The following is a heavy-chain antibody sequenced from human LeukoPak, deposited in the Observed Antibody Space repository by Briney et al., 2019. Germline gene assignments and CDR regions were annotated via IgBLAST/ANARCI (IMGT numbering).Heavy chain of an antibody. D-gene: IGHD4-17*01. CDR3: ARDSYGDANFDS. J-gene: IGHJ4*02. CDR1: GFTFSSYG. CDR2: ISGSGGST. Sequence: GGTLRLSCAASGFTFSSYGMSWVRQAPGKGLEWVSAISGSGGSTYYADSVKGRFTISRDNSKNTLYLQMNSLRAEDTAVYYCARDSYGDANFDSWGQGTLVTVS. V-gene: IGHV3-23*01.